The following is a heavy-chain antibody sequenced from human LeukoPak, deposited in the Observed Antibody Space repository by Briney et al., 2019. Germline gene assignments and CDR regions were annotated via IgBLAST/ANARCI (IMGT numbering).Heavy chain of an antibody. CDR2: IKQDGSEK. D-gene: IGHD3-10*01. J-gene: IGHJ4*02. V-gene: IGHV3-7*01. CDR1: GGSVGRKY. Sequence: PGGSLRLSCVISGGSVGRKYMSWVRQAPGKGLEWVANIKQDGSEKSYVDSVKGRFTISRDSAKKSLYLQMNSLRAEDTAVYYCARVYFRSESSYNPFDYWGRGTLVTVSS. CDR3: ARVYFRSESSYNPFDY.